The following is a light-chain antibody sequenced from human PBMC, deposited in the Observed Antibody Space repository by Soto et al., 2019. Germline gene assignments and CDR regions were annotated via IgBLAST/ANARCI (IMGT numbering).Light chain of an antibody. Sequence: DIQMTQSPSTLSASVGDRVTITCRASQSISSWLAWYQQKPGKAPKLLIYKASSLESGVPSRFSGSGSGTDFPLTISRLQPDDFATYYCQQYNSLWTFGQGTKVEIK. CDR2: KAS. J-gene: IGKJ1*01. V-gene: IGKV1-5*03. CDR3: QQYNSLWT. CDR1: QSISSW.